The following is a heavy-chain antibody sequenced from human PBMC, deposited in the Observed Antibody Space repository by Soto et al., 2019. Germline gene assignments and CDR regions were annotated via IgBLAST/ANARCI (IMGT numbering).Heavy chain of an antibody. CDR2: ISGSGGST. CDR3: AKRGYSYDSDAYYRDHMYF. Sequence: SGGSLRLSCAASGFTFSSYAMSWVRQAPGKGLEWVSAISGSGGSTYYADSVKGRFTISRDNSKNTLYLQMNSLRAEDTAVYYCAKRGYSYDSDAYYRDHMYFSARGTSVTGSS. V-gene: IGHV3-23*01. J-gene: IGHJ6*03. CDR1: GFTFSSYA. D-gene: IGHD5-18*01.